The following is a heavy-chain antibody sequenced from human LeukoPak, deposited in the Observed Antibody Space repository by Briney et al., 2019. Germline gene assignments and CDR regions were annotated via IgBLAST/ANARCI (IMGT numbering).Heavy chain of an antibody. CDR2: ISYDGSNK. J-gene: IGHJ4*02. Sequence: GGSLRLSCVASGFTFSNYAMHWVRQAPGKGLEWVAVISYDGSNKYFADSVKGRVTISRDNSKNTLSLQMNSLRAGDTAVYYCARSYYDILTGYGEVDYWGQGTLVTVSS. CDR1: GFTFSNYA. CDR3: ARSYYDILTGYGEVDY. D-gene: IGHD3-9*01. V-gene: IGHV3-30*04.